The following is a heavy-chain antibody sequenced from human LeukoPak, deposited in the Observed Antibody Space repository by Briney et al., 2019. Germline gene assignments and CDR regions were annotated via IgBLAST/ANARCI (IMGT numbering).Heavy chain of an antibody. J-gene: IGHJ3*02. D-gene: IGHD2-2*01. V-gene: IGHV4-39*01. Sequence: SGGSLRLSCAASGFTFSRYWMSWVRQAPGKGLEWIGSMSYSGSTYYNPSLKSRVTISVDTSKKQFSLKLNSVTAADTAVYYCARSYCSDTTCYAVGAFDIWGQGTMVTVSS. CDR2: MSYSGST. CDR1: GFTFSRYW. CDR3: ARSYCSDTTCYAVGAFDI.